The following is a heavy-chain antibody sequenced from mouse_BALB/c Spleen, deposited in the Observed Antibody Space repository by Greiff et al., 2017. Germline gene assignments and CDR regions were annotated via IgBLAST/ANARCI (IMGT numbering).Heavy chain of an antibody. CDR2: INPGSGGT. J-gene: IGHJ3*01. D-gene: IGHD2-1*01. V-gene: IGHV1-54*01. CDR3: ARGEGLYGNYVAY. Sequence: QVQLQQSGAELVRPGTSVKVSCKASGYAFTNYLIEWVKQRPGQGLEWIGVINPGSGGTNYNEKFKGKATLTADKSSSTAYMQLSSLTSYDSAVYFCARGEGLYGNYVAYWGQGTLVTVSA. CDR1: GYAFTNYL.